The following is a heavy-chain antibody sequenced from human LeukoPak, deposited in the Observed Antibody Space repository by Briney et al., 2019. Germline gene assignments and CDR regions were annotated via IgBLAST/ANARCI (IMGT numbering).Heavy chain of an antibody. CDR2: ISSTSAHI. V-gene: IGHV3-21*01. J-gene: IGHJ3*02. CDR1: GFTFSRNS. D-gene: IGHD6-13*01. Sequence: PGGSLRLSCVASGFTFSRNSINWVRQAPGKGLQWVSSISSTSAHIYYADPVKGRFTISRDNAKNSLYLEMNSLRVDDTGLYYCATRVTADSYDASDIWGQGTLVTVSS. CDR3: ATRVTADSYDASDI.